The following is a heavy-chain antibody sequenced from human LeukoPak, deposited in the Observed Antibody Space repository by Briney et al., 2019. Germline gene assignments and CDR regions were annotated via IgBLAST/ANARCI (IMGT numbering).Heavy chain of an antibody. CDR3: ARDHIGSYLDY. J-gene: IGHJ4*02. CDR2: ISSSGSTI. V-gene: IGHV3-48*03. CDR1: GFTFSSCE. Sequence: GGSLRLSCAASGFTFSSCEMNWVRQAPGKGLEWVSYISSSGSTIYYADSVKGRFTISRDNAKNSLYLQMNSLRADDTAVYYCARDHIGSYLDYWGQGTLVTVSS. D-gene: IGHD1-26*01.